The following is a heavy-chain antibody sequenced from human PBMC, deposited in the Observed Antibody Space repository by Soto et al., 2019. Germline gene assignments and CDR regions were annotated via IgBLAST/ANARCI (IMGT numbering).Heavy chain of an antibody. V-gene: IGHV4-61*01. CDR2: IYYSGST. J-gene: IGHJ4*02. Sequence: PSETLSLTCAVSGGSISSGYYYWSWIRQPPGKGLEWIGNIYYSGSTNYNPSLKSRVTISVDTSKNQFSLKLSSVTAADTAVYYCARGDREIFSSWYFFDYWGQGTLVTVSS. CDR3: ARGDREIFSSWYFFDY. CDR1: GGSISSGYYY. D-gene: IGHD6-13*01.